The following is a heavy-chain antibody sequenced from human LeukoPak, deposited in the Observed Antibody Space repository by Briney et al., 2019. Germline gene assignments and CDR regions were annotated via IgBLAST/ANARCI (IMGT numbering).Heavy chain of an antibody. J-gene: IGHJ6*03. V-gene: IGHV4-59*12. CDR1: GGSISSYY. Sequence: SETLSLTCTVSGGSISSYYWSWIRQPPGKGLEWIGYIYDSGTTNYNPSLKSRVTISVDTSKNQFSLKLSSVTAADTAVYYCARGLKGALYYYYMDVWGKGTTVTVSS. CDR2: IYDSGTT. CDR3: ARGLKGALYYYYMDV.